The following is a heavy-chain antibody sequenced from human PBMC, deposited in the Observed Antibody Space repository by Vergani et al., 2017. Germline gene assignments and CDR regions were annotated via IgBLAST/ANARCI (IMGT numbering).Heavy chain of an antibody. CDR2: IKQDGSEK. CDR3: AKLGEGVAFDI. V-gene: IGHV3-7*03. CDR1: GFTFSSYW. J-gene: IGHJ3*02. D-gene: IGHD3-10*01. Sequence: EVQLVESGGGLVQPGGSLRLSCAASGFTFSSYWMSWVRQAPGKGLEWVANIKQDGSEKYYVDSVKGRFTISRDNAKNSLYLQMNSLRAEDTAVYYCAKLGEGVAFDIWGQGTMVTVSS.